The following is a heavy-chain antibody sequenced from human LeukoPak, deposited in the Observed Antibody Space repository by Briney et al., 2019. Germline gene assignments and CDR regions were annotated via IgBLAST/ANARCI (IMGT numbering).Heavy chain of an antibody. CDR3: ARAPRGYDFWSGYYNNYYYYGMDV. V-gene: IGHV3-11*04. CDR2: ISSSGSTI. D-gene: IGHD3-3*01. J-gene: IGHJ6*02. Sequence: GGSPRLSCAASGFTFSDYYMSWLRQAPGKGLEGVSYISSSGSTIYYADSVKGRFTISRDNAKNSLYLQMNSMRAEETAVYYCARAPRGYDFWSGYYNNYYYYGMDVWGQGTTVTVSS. CDR1: GFTFSDYY.